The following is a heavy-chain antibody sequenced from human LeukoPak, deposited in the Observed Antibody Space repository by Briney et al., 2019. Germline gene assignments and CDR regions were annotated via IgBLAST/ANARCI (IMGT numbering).Heavy chain of an antibody. Sequence: ASVKVSCKASGHTFTSDDINWVRQATGQGLEWMGWMNPNSGNTGYAQKFQGRVTMTRNTSISTAYMELSSLRSEDTAVYYCARVSGYYYYYYYMDVWGKGTTVTVSS. J-gene: IGHJ6*03. CDR3: ARVSGYYYYYYYMDV. D-gene: IGHD3-22*01. CDR1: GHTFTSDD. V-gene: IGHV1-8*01. CDR2: MNPNSGNT.